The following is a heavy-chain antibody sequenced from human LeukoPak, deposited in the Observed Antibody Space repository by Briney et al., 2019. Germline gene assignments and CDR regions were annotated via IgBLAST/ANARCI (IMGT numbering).Heavy chain of an antibody. CDR1: GGSISSYY. D-gene: IGHD3-10*01. CDR3: ARVTGSYYFDY. J-gene: IGHJ4*02. V-gene: IGHV4-59*01. Sequence: SETLSLTCTVSGGSISSYYWSWIRQPPGKGLEWIGYIYYSGSTNYNPSLKSRVTISIDTSKNQVSLKLSSVTAADTAVYYCARVTGSYYFDYWGQGTLVTVSS. CDR2: IYYSGST.